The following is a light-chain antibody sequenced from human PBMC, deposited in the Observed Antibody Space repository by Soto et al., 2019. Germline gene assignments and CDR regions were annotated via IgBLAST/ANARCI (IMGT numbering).Light chain of an antibody. CDR3: AAWDDSLSGRV. V-gene: IGLV1-47*01. Sequence: QSLLTQPPSASGTPGQRVTISCSGSSSNIGSNYVYWYQQLPGTAPKLLICRNNQRPSGVPDRFSGSKSGTSASLAISGLRSEDEADYYCAAWDDSLSGRVFGGGTKVTVL. CDR1: SSNIGSNY. CDR2: RNN. J-gene: IGLJ2*01.